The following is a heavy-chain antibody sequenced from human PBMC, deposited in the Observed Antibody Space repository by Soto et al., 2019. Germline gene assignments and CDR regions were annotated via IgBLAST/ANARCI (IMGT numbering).Heavy chain of an antibody. Sequence: EVQLLDSGGGLVQPGGSLRLSCAASGFTFSSYGMSWVRQAPGKGLEWVSAISDSGRGTNYADSVKGRFTISRDNSKNTLYLQLDSLRAEDTAVYYCAKPAIASGSYFSFDSWGQGTLVTVSS. D-gene: IGHD3-10*01. CDR1: GFTFSSYG. CDR3: AKPAIASGSYFSFDS. J-gene: IGHJ4*02. CDR2: ISDSGRGT. V-gene: IGHV3-23*01.